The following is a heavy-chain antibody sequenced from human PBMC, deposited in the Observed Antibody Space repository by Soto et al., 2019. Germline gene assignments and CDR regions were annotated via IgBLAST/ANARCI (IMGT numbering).Heavy chain of an antibody. CDR3: ARDRVGATYYYYGMDV. D-gene: IGHD1-26*01. J-gene: IGHJ6*02. CDR1: GFTVSSNY. V-gene: IGHV3-53*01. Sequence: PGGSLRLSCAASGFTVSSNYMSWVRQAPGKGLEWVSVIYSGGSTYYADSVKGRLTISRDNSKNTLYLQMNSLRAEDTAVYYCARDRVGATYYYYGMDVWGQGTTVTVSS. CDR2: IYSGGST.